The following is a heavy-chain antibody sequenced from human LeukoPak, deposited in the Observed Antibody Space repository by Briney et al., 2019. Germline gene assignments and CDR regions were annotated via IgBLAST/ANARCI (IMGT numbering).Heavy chain of an antibody. CDR2: INPISGDT. Sequence: ASVNVSCKASGYTFIDSFMHWVRQAPGQGPEWMGWINPISGDTNYAQKFQGRLTLTRDTSISTAYMELTRLRFDDTAMYYCARDLAWGSGYDLDYWGLGTLVIVSS. CDR1: GYTFIDSF. CDR3: ARDLAWGSGYDLDY. D-gene: IGHD5-12*01. J-gene: IGHJ4*01. V-gene: IGHV1-2*02.